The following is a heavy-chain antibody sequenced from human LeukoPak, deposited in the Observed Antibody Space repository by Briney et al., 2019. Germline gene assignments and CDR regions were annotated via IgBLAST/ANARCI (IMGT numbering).Heavy chain of an antibody. CDR2: INHSGST. J-gene: IGHJ5*02. V-gene: IGHV4-34*01. CDR1: GGSFSGYY. CDR3: AQNGQSGFSFDP. D-gene: IGHD2-8*01. Sequence: SEALSLTCAVYGGSFSGYYWSWIRQPPGKGLEWIGEINHSGSTNYNPSLKSRVTISVDTSKNQFSLKLSSVTAADTAVYYCAQNGQSGFSFDPWGQGTLVTVSS.